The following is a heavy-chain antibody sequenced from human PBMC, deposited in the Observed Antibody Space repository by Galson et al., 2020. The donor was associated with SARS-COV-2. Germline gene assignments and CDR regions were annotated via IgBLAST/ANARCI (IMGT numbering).Heavy chain of an antibody. CDR2: ISPSSGET. Sequence: ASVKVSCKASGYIFIDYGIIWMRQARGQGLEWIGWISPSSGETKYAQTVQDRVSMTADTYTNTAFMELTSLKSDDTAVYYCARDLDCSGGTCYGVPWFDPWGQGTLVTVTS. CDR3: ARDLDCSGGTCYGVPWFDP. D-gene: IGHD2-15*01. V-gene: IGHV1-18*01. J-gene: IGHJ5*02. CDR1: GYIFIDYG.